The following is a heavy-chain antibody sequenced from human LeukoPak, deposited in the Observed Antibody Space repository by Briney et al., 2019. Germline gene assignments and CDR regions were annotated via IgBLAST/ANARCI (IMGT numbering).Heavy chain of an antibody. Sequence: ASVKVSCKASGYTFTGQYMHWVRQAPGQGLEWMGWINPNSGGTNYAQKFQGRVTMARDTSISTAYMELSSLRSEDTAVYYCARGDLRYFDWFPVPEYYFDYWGQGTLVTVSS. CDR2: INPNSGGT. D-gene: IGHD3-9*01. J-gene: IGHJ4*02. CDR3: ARGDLRYFDWFPVPEYYFDY. V-gene: IGHV1-2*02. CDR1: GYTFTGQY.